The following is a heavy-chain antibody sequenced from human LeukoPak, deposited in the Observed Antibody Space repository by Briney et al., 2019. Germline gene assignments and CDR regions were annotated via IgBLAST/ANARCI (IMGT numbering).Heavy chain of an antibody. J-gene: IGHJ5*02. CDR3: ARAYSSGWYVPERYNWFDP. CDR2: IYYSGST. D-gene: IGHD6-19*01. V-gene: IGHV4-39*01. CDR1: GGSISSSSYY. Sequence: SETLSLTCTVSGGSISSSSYYWGRIRQPPGKGLEWIGSIYYSGSTYYNPSLKSRVTISVDTSKNQFSLKLASVTAADTAVYYCARAYSSGWYVPERYNWFDPWGRGTLVTVSS.